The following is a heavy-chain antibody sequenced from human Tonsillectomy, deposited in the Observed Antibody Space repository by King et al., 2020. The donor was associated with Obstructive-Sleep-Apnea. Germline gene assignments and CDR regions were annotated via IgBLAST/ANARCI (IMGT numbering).Heavy chain of an antibody. V-gene: IGHV4-30-4*01. CDR2: IYYSGST. CDR3: AQGSGDFYYGMDV. Sequence: VQLQESGPGLVKPSQTLSLTCTVPGGSISSGDYYWSWIRQPPGKGLEWIGYIYYSGSTFYNPSLKSRLTISVNPSKNQFSLKLSSVTAADTAVYYCAQGSGDFYYGMDVWGQGTTVTVSS. D-gene: IGHD2-15*01. J-gene: IGHJ6*02. CDR1: GGSISSGDYY.